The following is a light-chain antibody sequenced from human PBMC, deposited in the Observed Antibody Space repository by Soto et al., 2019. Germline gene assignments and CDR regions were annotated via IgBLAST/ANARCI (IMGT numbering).Light chain of an antibody. V-gene: IGKV3-15*01. Sequence: EIVMTQSPATLSVSPGERVTLSCRASESLSTYLAWYQQKPGQAPRLLIYGASTKATGIPARFSGSGSATDFTLTISSLQSEDFAVYYCQQYNDWPRTFGQGTKV. CDR3: QQYNDWPRT. J-gene: IGKJ1*01. CDR2: GAS. CDR1: ESLSTY.